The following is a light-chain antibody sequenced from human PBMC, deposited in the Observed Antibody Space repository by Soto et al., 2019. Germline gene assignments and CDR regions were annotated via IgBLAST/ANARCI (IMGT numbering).Light chain of an antibody. CDR3: QQSYSTRWT. V-gene: IGKV1-39*01. CDR1: QSISSY. J-gene: IGKJ1*01. CDR2: AAS. Sequence: DIQMTQSPSSLSASVGDRVTITCRASQSISSYLNWYQQKPGKAPKLLIYAASSLQSGVPSRFSGSGSGTDLTLTISSLQPEDFATYYCQQSYSTRWTFGQRTMVDVK.